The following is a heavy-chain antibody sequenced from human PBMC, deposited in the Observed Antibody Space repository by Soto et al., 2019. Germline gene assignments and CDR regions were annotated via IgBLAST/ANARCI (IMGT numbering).Heavy chain of an antibody. Sequence: GGSLRLSCAASGFTFSNYGMHWVRQAPGKGLEWVAAISYEGGNEYYEDSVKGRFTISRDNSKNTLYLQTSSLRAEETAVYYCAKDVKWGEGHYGMDVWGQGTTVTVSS. J-gene: IGHJ6*02. V-gene: IGHV3-30*18. CDR1: GFTFSNYG. CDR2: ISYEGGNE. CDR3: AKDVKWGEGHYGMDV. D-gene: IGHD7-27*01.